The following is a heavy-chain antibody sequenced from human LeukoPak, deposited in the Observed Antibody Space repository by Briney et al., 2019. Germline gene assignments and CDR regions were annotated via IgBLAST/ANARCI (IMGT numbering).Heavy chain of an antibody. CDR3: ANTYSGSYLENY. CDR1: GFTFSSYA. D-gene: IGHD1-26*01. J-gene: IGHJ4*02. V-gene: IGHV3-23*01. CDR2: ISGSGGST. Sequence: GGSLRLSCAPSGFTFSSYAMSWVRQAPGKGLEWVSAISGSGGSTYYADTGKGRFTISRDNSKNSLYLQMNSLRAEDTAVYCCANTYSGSYLENYWGQGTLVTVSS.